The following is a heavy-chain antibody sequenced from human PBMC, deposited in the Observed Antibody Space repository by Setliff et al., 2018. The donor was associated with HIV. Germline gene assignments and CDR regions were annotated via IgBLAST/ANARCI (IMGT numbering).Heavy chain of an antibody. CDR1: GYNLVSYD. CDR3: ARVPNRGEYYYYYYYMDV. CDR2: ISGYNGNT. Sequence: ASVKVSCKASGYNLVSYDISWVRQAPGQGLEWMGWISGYNGNTNYAEKLRGRVTMTTDTSTSTVYMELRGLRSDDTAIYYCARVPNRGEYYYYYYYMDVWGKGTTVTVSS. V-gene: IGHV1-18*01. D-gene: IGHD4-17*01. J-gene: IGHJ6*03.